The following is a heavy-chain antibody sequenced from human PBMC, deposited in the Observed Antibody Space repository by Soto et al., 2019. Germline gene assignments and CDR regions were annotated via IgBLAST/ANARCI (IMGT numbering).Heavy chain of an antibody. Sequence: ASVKVSCKASGYTFSSYYMHWVRQAPGQGLEWMGTINPSDGSMTYAQKFQGRVTMTRDTSTSTVYMELSSLRSEDTAVYFCASPLTSSAWRPSYWGQGTLVTVSS. CDR3: ASPLTSSAWRPSY. CDR1: GYTFSSYY. D-gene: IGHD6-19*01. J-gene: IGHJ4*02. CDR2: INPSDGSM. V-gene: IGHV1-46*01.